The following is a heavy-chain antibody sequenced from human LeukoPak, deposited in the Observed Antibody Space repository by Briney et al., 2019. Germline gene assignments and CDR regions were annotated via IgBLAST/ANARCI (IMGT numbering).Heavy chain of an antibody. D-gene: IGHD6-19*01. CDR3: AKGSAVADINFDY. J-gene: IGHJ4*02. CDR2: ISGSGSST. CDR1: GFTFSSYV. V-gene: IGHV3-23*01. Sequence: GGSLRLSCAASGFTFSSYVMSWVRPAPGKGLEWVSAISGSGSSTYYADSVQGRFTISRDNSKNTLYLQMNSLRAEDTAVYYCAKGSAVADINFDYWGQGTLVTVSS.